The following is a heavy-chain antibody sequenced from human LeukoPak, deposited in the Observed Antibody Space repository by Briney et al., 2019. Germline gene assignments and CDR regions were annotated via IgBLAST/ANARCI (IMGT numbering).Heavy chain of an antibody. CDR3: ARVDSHNWFDP. V-gene: IGHV4-39*01. J-gene: IGHJ5*02. CDR2: IYYSGST. Sequence: PSETLSLTCTVSGGSISSSSYYWGWIRQPPGKGLEWIGSIYYSGSTYYNPSLKSRVTISVDTSKNQFSLKLSSVTAADTAVYYCARVDSHNWFDPWGQGTLVTVSS. CDR1: GGSISSSSYY.